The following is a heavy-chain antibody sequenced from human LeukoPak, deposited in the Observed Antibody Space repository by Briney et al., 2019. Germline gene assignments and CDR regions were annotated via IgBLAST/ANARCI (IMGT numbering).Heavy chain of an antibody. CDR1: GYTLTELS. Sequence: ASVKVSCKVSGYTLTELSMRWVRQAPGQGLEWMGGFVPKFGEAIYAQKFQGRVTITADTSTDTAYMELSSLRSEDTAVYYCATVPVCSGGSCYSVFDCWGGGTLVTVSS. D-gene: IGHD2-15*01. CDR2: FVPKFGEA. J-gene: IGHJ4*02. V-gene: IGHV1-24*01. CDR3: ATVPVCSGGSCYSVFDC.